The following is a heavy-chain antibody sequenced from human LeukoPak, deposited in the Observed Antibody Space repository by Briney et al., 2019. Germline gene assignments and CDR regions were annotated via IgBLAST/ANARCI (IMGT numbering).Heavy chain of an antibody. D-gene: IGHD3-3*01. J-gene: IGHJ3*02. Sequence: ASVKVSCKTSGYTFTNYDISWVRQAPGQGLEWMGWISPFNGNANYAQKIRGRVTMTTDTSTRTAYIELRSLRSDDTAVYYCASHPLRFLEWLSPDAFDIWGQGTMVTVSS. V-gene: IGHV1-18*01. CDR3: ASHPLRFLEWLSPDAFDI. CDR1: GYTFTNYD. CDR2: ISPFNGNA.